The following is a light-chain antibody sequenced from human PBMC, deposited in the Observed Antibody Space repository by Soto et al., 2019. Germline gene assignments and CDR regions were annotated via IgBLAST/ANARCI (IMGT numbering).Light chain of an antibody. J-gene: IGKJ1*01. CDR1: QSFGSTS. V-gene: IGKV3-20*01. CDR3: QQYGSAPSGR. CDR2: GAS. Sequence: EFVLTQSPGTLSLSPGERATLSCRASQSFGSTSLAWYQQKPGQSPRLLIYGASSRATGIPDRFSGSVSGTDFTLTISRLEPEDCAVYYCQQYGSAPSGRFGQGTKVEI.